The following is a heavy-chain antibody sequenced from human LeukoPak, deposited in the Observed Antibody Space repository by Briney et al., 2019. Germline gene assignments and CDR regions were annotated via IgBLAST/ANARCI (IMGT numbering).Heavy chain of an antibody. J-gene: IGHJ6*03. V-gene: IGHV3-23*01. CDR2: ISGSGGST. Sequence: PGGSLRLSCAASGFTFSNAWMSWVRQAPGKGLEWVSAISGSGGSTYYADSVKGRFTISRDNSKNTLYLQMNSLRAEDTAVYYCAKTGAGYYYMDVWGKGTTVTVSS. CDR1: GFTFSNAW. D-gene: IGHD7-27*01. CDR3: AKTGAGYYYMDV.